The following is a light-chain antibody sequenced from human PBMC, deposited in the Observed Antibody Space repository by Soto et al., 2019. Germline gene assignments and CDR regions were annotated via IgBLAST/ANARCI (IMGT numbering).Light chain of an antibody. J-gene: IGKJ3*01. CDR1: QSVSGN. Sequence: SQSPLTLSVGAGESATLCGRASQSVSGNLAWYQPKPGQAPRLLIYAGSHRATGIPARFSGSGSGTDFTLTISGLEPEDFAVYYYQQRSNWLISFGPGTKVDIK. CDR2: AGS. CDR3: QQRSNWLIS. V-gene: IGKV3-11*01.